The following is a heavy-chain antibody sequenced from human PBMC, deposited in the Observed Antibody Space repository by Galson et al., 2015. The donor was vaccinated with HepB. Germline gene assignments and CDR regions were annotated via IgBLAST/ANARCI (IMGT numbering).Heavy chain of an antibody. CDR1: GFTFSDYY. CDR2: ISRNSNYR. Sequence: SLRLSCAASGFTFSDYYMSWIRLAPGKGLEWISYISRNSNYRNYADSVKGRFTISRDNAKKSLYLQMNSLRAEDTAVYYCARDSLSGTVTPRWDPNDYWGQGTLVTVSS. D-gene: IGHD4-17*01. CDR3: ARDSLSGTVTPRWDPNDY. J-gene: IGHJ4*02. V-gene: IGHV3-11*06.